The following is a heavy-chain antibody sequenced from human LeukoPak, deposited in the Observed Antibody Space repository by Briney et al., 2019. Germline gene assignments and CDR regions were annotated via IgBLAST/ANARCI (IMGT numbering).Heavy chain of an antibody. V-gene: IGHV4-39*07. D-gene: IGHD1/OR15-1a*01. CDR1: GGSISSSSYY. Sequence: PSETLSLTCTVSGGSISSSSYYGGGIRQPPGKGLEWIGSIYYSGSTYYNPSLKSRVTISVDTSKNQFSLKLSSVTAADTAVYYCARESVEQKGFDYWGQGTLVTVSS. CDR3: ARESVEQKGFDY. J-gene: IGHJ4*02. CDR2: IYYSGST.